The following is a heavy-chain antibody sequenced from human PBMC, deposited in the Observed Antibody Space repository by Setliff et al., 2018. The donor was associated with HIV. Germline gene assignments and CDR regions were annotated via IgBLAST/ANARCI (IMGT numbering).Heavy chain of an antibody. V-gene: IGHV5-51*01. D-gene: IGHD3-3*01. CDR3: ARLSQRIRIFGVINRGEEFDI. CDR1: GYSFTSYW. J-gene: IGHJ3*02. Sequence: GESLKISCKGSGYSFTSYWIGWVRQMPGKGLEWMGIIYPGDSDTRYSPSFQGQVTISADKSISTAYLQWSSLKASDTAMYYCARLSQRIRIFGVINRGEEFDIWGQGTMVTVSS. CDR2: IYPGDSDT.